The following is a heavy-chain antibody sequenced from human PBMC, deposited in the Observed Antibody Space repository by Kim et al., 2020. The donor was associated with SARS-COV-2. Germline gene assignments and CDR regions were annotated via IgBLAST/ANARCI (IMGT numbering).Heavy chain of an antibody. CDR2: INHSGST. V-gene: IGHV4-34*01. D-gene: IGHD3-10*01. Sequence: SETLSLTCAVYGGSFSGYYWSWIRQPPGKGLEWIGEINHSGSTNYNPSLKSRVTISVDTSKNQFSLKLSSVTAADTAVYSCARGAWFGELSPYYYYGMDV. CDR3: ARGAWFGELSPYYYYGMDV. J-gene: IGHJ6*01. CDR1: GGSFSGYY.